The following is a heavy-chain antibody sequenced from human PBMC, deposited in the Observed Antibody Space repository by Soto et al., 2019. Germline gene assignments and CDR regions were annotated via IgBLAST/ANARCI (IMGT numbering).Heavy chain of an antibody. D-gene: IGHD5-18*01. CDR2: IYYSGST. CDR3: ARNNRIQLWPRGDAFDI. CDR1: GYSISSSNW. V-gene: IGHV4-28*01. Sequence: QVQLQESGPGLVKPSYTLSLTCAVSGYSISSSNWWGWIRQPPGKGLEWIGYIYYSGSTYYNPSLKRRVTMSVDTYKNQFSLKLSSVTAVDTAVYYCARNNRIQLWPRGDAFDIWGQGTMVTVSS. J-gene: IGHJ3*02.